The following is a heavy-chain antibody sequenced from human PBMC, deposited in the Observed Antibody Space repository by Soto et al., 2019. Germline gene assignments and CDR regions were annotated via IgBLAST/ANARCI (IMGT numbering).Heavy chain of an antibody. Sequence: QVQLQESGPGLVKPSETLSLTCTVSGGSITSYYWSWIRQPPGKRLEWIGYIHYSGITNYNPSLESRVTISTGTSKSQFSLKLSSVTAADTAVYYCAREYQYHFDSWGQGTLVTVSS. D-gene: IGHD2-2*01. CDR1: GGSITSYY. V-gene: IGHV4-59*01. CDR2: IHYSGIT. J-gene: IGHJ4*02. CDR3: AREYQYHFDS.